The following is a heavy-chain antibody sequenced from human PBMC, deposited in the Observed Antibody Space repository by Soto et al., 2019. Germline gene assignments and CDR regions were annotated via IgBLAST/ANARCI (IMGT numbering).Heavy chain of an antibody. CDR3: VRGQMAADY. Sequence: QVQLQESGPGLVKPSETLSLTCTVSGGSISGYYWSWIRQPPGKRLECIGYVYYSGSTDHSPSLKSRVAISLDTSKNQFSLKLSSVTAADTAVYYCVRGQMAADYWGQGTLVTVSS. CDR2: VYYSGST. D-gene: IGHD6-19*01. V-gene: IGHV4-59*01. J-gene: IGHJ4*02. CDR1: GGSISGYY.